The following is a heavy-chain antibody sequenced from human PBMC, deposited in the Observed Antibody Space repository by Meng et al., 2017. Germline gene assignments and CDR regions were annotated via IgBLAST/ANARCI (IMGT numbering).Heavy chain of an antibody. CDR1: GYSFTAYY. J-gene: IGHJ4*02. V-gene: IGHV1-2*06. CDR2: IDPNSGVT. CDR3: ARDEDISAAGKLFGDY. D-gene: IGHD6-13*01. Sequence: QVRVGEAWREVKKPGASVKVSGKPSGYSFTAYYIHWLRQAPGQGLEWMGRIDPNSGVTEYAHKFHGRVTVTGDTSISTAYMELRRLTSDDTAVYYCARDEDISAAGKLFGDYWGQGTLVTVSS.